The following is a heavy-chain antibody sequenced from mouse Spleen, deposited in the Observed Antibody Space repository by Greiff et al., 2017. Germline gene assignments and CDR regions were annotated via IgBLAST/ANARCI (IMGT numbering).Heavy chain of an antibody. CDR1: GFTFSNYW. CDR3: TRGLARWYFDV. V-gene: IGHV6-3*01. D-gene: IGHD3-3*01. CDR2: IRLKSDNYAT. Sequence: EVKLVESGGGLVQPGGSMKLSCVASGFTFSNYWMNWVRQSPEKGLEWVAQIRLKSDNYATHYAESVKGRFTISRDDSKSSVYLQMNNLRAEDTGIYYCTRGLARWYFDVWGTGTTVTVSS. J-gene: IGHJ1*03.